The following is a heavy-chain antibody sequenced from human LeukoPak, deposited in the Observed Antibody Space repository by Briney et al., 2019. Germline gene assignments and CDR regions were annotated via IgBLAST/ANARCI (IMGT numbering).Heavy chain of an antibody. CDR1: GFTFSSYE. Sequence: PGGSLRLSCAASGFTFSSYEMNWVRQAPGKGLEWVSYISSSGSTIYYADSVKGRFTISRDNAKNSLYLQMNSLRAEDTAVYYCARGGYSYGSTFDYWGQGTLVTVSS. CDR3: ARGGYSYGSTFDY. D-gene: IGHD5-18*01. J-gene: IGHJ4*02. CDR2: ISSSGSTI. V-gene: IGHV3-48*03.